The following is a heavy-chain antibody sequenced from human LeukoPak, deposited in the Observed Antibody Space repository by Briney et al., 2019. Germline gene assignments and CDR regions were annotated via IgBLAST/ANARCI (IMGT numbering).Heavy chain of an antibody. CDR2: IYYSGST. D-gene: IGHD1-1*01. CDR3: ARPSGYNWNDVYAFDI. J-gene: IGHJ3*02. Sequence: PSEPLSLTCTVSGGSIISYYWSWIRQPPGKGLEWIGYIYYSGSTNYNPSLKSRVTISVDTSKNQFSLKLSSVTAADTAVYYCARPSGYNWNDVYAFDIWGQGTMVTVSS. V-gene: IGHV4-59*08. CDR1: GGSIISYY.